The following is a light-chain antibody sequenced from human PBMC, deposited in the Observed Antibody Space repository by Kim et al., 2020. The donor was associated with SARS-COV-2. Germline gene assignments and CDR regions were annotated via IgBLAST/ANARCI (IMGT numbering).Light chain of an antibody. J-gene: IGKJ1*01. CDR2: AAS. CDR1: QGISNY. CDR3: RKYNSAPWT. V-gene: IGKV1-27*01. Sequence: DIQMTQSPSSLSASVGDRVTITCRASQGISNYLAWYQQKPGKVPKLLIYAASTLQSGVPYRFSGSGSGTDFTLTISSLQPEDVATYYCRKYNSAPWTFGQGTQVEIK.